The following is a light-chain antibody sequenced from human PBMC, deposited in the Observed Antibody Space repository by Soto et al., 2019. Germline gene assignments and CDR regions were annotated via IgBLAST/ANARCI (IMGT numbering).Light chain of an antibody. CDR1: SSNIGSNS. J-gene: IGLJ2*01. CDR2: SDD. Sequence: QSVLTQPPSASGTPGQTVTISCSGSSSNIGSNSVNWYQQLPGAAPSLLIYSDDQRPSGVPDRFSVSKSGTSASLAITGLRAEDEAGYYCQSYDSSLSGVVFGGGTKLTVL. CDR3: QSYDSSLSGVV. V-gene: IGLV1-44*01.